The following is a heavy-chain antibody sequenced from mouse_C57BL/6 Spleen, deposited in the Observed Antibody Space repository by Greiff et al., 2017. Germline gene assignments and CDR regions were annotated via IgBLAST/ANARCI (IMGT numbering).Heavy chain of an antibody. J-gene: IGHJ2*01. Sequence: EVKLMESGGGLVKPGGSLKLSCAASGFTFSSYAMSWVRQTPEKRLEWVATISDGGSYTYYPDNVKGRFTISRDNAKNNLYLQMSHLKSEDTAMYYCARQGWDPFYFDYWGKGTTLTVSS. CDR1: GFTFSSYA. D-gene: IGHD4-1*01. CDR2: ISDGGSYT. V-gene: IGHV5-4*03. CDR3: ARQGWDPFYFDY.